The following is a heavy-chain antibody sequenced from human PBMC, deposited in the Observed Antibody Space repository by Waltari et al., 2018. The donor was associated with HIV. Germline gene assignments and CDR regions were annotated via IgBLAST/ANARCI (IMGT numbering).Heavy chain of an antibody. CDR2: IDWDDDK. Sequence: QVTLRESGPALVKTTQTLTLTCTFSGFSLNTSGMCVSWIRQPPGKALEGLARIDWDDDKYYSTSLKTRLTISKDTSKNQVVLTMTNMDPVDTATYYCARSEITMVRGATYGMDVWGQGTTVSVSS. CDR1: GFSLNTSGMC. CDR3: ARSEITMVRGATYGMDV. J-gene: IGHJ6*02. D-gene: IGHD3-10*01. V-gene: IGHV2-70*15.